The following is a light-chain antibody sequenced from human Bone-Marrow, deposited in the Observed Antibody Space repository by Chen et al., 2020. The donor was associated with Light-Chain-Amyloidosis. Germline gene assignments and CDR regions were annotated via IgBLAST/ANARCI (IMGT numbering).Light chain of an antibody. Sequence: IVMTQSPLSLAVTPGESASIPCTSNQSLMQNNGYNFLDWYLQKPGQSPQLLIYLASDRASGVPDRFSGSGSGKDFTLKITSVEADDVGVYFCMQTLQPLRTFGQGTKLEI. J-gene: IGKJ2*01. V-gene: IGKV2-28*01. CDR3: MQTLQPLRT. CDR1: QSLMQNNGYNF. CDR2: LAS.